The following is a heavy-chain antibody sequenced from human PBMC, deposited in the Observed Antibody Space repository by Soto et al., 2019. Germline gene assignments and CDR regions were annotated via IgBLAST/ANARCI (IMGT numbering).Heavy chain of an antibody. Sequence: GGSLRLSCVVSGLTFSDYGFHWVGQAPGKGLDWVAAISYDGSFVYYADSVRGRFTVSRDNSRNTLDLQMNTLRHEDTAVYYCAKERGRNRNFAMDVWGQGTSVTVSS. CDR2: ISYDGSFV. V-gene: IGHV3-30*18. CDR1: GLTFSDYG. CDR3: AKERGRNRNFAMDV. J-gene: IGHJ6*02. D-gene: IGHD1-1*01.